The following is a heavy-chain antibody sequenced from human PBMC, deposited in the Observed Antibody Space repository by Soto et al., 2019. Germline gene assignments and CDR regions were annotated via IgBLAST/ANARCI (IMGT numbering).Heavy chain of an antibody. CDR1: GGSLSSYY. CDR2: IYYSGST. CDR3: ERLGQTYYYYYMDV. V-gene: IGHV4-59*01. J-gene: IGHJ6*03. Sequence: SETLSLTCTVSGGSLSSYYWSWIRQPPGKGLEWIGYIYYSGSTNYNPSLKSRVTISVDASKNQFSLKLSSVTAADTAVYYCERLGQTYYYYYMDVWGKGTTVTVSS.